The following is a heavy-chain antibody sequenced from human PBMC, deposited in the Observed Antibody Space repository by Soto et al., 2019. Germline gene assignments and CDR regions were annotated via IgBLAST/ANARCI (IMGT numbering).Heavy chain of an antibody. CDR1: GGTFSSYT. Sequence: QVQLVQSGAEVKKPGSSVKVSCKASGGTFSSYTISWVRPAPGQGLEWMGRIIPILGIATYAQKCQGRVTITADKSTITAYMEMSSLRSEDTAVYYCAVPQKAYWGQGTLGTVSS. J-gene: IGHJ4*02. CDR2: IIPILGIA. CDR3: AVPQKAY. D-gene: IGHD2-2*01. V-gene: IGHV1-69*02.